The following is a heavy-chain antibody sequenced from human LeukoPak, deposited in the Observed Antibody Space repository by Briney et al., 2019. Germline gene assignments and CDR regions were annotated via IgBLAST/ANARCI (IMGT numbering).Heavy chain of an antibody. CDR3: ARHIRYHSTSSGDWFDP. V-gene: IGHV4-59*05. J-gene: IGHJ5*02. Sequence: SETLSLTCTVSGGSLSSYYWSWIRQPPGKGLECIGSINNSASTNYNPPLKSRVTISVDTSKNQFSLKLSSVTAADTAVYYCARHIRYHSTSSGDWFDPWGEGRLVSVSS. CDR1: GGSLSSYY. CDR2: INNSAST. D-gene: IGHD6-6*01.